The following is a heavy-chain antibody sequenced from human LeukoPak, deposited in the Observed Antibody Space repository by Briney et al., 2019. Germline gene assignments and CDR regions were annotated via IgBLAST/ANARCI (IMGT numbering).Heavy chain of an antibody. D-gene: IGHD6-13*01. CDR3: ASSPAYSSSWYAIDN. Sequence: PGGSLRLSCAASGFTFSNYDMHWVRQGAGRGLVGVSGIGTAGDTYYPASVKGRFTISRENAKSSLYLQMNSLSAGDTAVYYCASSPAYSSSWYAIDNWGQGTLVTVSS. J-gene: IGHJ4*02. CDR1: GFTFSNYD. CDR2: IGTAGDT. V-gene: IGHV3-13*01.